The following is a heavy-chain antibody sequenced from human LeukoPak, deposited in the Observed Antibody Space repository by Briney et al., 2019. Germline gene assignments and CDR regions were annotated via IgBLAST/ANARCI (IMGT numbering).Heavy chain of an antibody. CDR1: GFTFSDHF. CDR2: SRNKAKSYTT. Sequence: PGGSLSLSCAASGFTFSDHFLDWVRQAPGKGLEWVGRSRNKAKSYTTEYAASVKGRFTISRDDSKNSLYLQMNSPKTEDTAVYYCARVGSVARSDYLDYWGQGTLVTVSS. CDR3: ARVGSVARSDYLDY. V-gene: IGHV3-72*01. D-gene: IGHD5-12*01. J-gene: IGHJ4*02.